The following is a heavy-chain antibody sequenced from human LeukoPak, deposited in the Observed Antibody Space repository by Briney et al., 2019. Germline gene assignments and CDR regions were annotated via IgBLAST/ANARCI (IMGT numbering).Heavy chain of an antibody. Sequence: GGSLRLSCAASGFTVSSNYMSWVRQAPGKGLEWVSVIYSGGSTYYADSVKGRFTISRDNSKNTLYLQMNSLRAEDTAVYYCARDGTYSSSCNDYWGRGTLVTVSS. J-gene: IGHJ4*02. D-gene: IGHD6-13*01. CDR3: ARDGTYSSSCNDY. V-gene: IGHV3-66*02. CDR1: GFTVSSNY. CDR2: IYSGGST.